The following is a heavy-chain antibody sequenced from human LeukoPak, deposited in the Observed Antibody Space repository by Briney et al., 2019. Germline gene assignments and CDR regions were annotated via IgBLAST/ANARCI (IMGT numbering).Heavy chain of an antibody. Sequence: GGSLRLSCAASGFTFGSYWMSWVRQAPGKGLEWVANIKQDGSEKYYVDSVKGRFTISRDNAKNSLYLQMNSLRAEDTAVYYCARDGRWLQYPSDYWGQGTLVTVSS. D-gene: IGHD5-24*01. V-gene: IGHV3-7*01. CDR1: GFTFGSYW. CDR3: ARDGRWLQYPSDY. CDR2: IKQDGSEK. J-gene: IGHJ4*02.